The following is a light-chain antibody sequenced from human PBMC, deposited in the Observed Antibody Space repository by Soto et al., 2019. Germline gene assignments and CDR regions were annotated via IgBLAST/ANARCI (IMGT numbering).Light chain of an antibody. V-gene: IGKV1-8*01. CDR2: AAS. CDR3: QQYYSYPLT. Sequence: AIRMTQSPSSLSASTGDRVTITCRASQGISSYLAWYQQKPWKAPKLLIYAASTLQSGVPSRFSGSGSGTDFTLTISYLQSEDFATYYCQQYYSYPLTFGGGTKVEIK. J-gene: IGKJ4*01. CDR1: QGISSY.